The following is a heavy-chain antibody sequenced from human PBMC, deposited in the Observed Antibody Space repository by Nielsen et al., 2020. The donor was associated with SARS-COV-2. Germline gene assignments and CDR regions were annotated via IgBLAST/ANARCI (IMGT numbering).Heavy chain of an antibody. CDR3: ARDRGDRIAAANYYYYYMDV. CDR2: INAGNGNT. Sequence: ASVKVSCKASGYTFTSYAMHWVRQAPGQRLEWMGWINAGNGNTKYSQKFQGRVTITRDTSASTAYMELSSLRSEDTAVYYCARDRGDRIAAANYYYYYMDVWGKGTTVTVSS. J-gene: IGHJ6*03. D-gene: IGHD6-13*01. CDR1: GYTFTSYA. V-gene: IGHV1-3*01.